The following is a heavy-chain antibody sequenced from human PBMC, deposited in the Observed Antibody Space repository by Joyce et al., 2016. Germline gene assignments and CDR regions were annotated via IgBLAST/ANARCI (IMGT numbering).Heavy chain of an antibody. CDR3: ASARGWEQLN. D-gene: IGHD2-15*01. Sequence: EGQLVESGGGLVQPGGSLRLSCAGPGFTFSIHWMSWVRQVPGKGLEWVANIKQDGSEKYYVDSVKGRFTISRDNAKNSLYLQMDSLRVEDTAVYYCASARGWEQLNWGQGTLVTVSS. J-gene: IGHJ4*02. V-gene: IGHV3-7*01. CDR2: IKQDGSEK. CDR1: GFTFSIHW.